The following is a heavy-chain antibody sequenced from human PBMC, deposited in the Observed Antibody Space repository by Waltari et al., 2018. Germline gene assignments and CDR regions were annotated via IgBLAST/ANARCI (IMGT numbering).Heavy chain of an antibody. J-gene: IGHJ5*02. Sequence: QVQLVESGGGVVQPGRSLRLSCAASGFTFSSYGMHWVRQAPGKGLEWVAVIWYDGSNKYYADSVKGRFTISRDNSKNTLYLQMNSLRAEDTAVYYCAKDNSGWFDPWGQGTLVTVSS. CDR1: GFTFSSYG. CDR2: IWYDGSNK. CDR3: AKDNSGWFDP. D-gene: IGHD6-19*01. V-gene: IGHV3-33*06.